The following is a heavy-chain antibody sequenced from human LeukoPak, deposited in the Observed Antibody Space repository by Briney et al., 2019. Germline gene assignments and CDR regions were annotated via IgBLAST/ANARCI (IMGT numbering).Heavy chain of an antibody. CDR1: GYTFTGYY. J-gene: IGHJ6*03. D-gene: IGHD3-10*01. CDR2: INPNSGGT. CDR3: ARFGGWGDYYMDV. V-gene: IGHV1-2*02. Sequence: GASVKVSCKASGYTFTGYYMHWVRQAPGQGLEWMGWINPNSGGTNYAKKFQGRVTMTRDTSISTAYMELSRLRSDDTAVYYCARFGGWGDYYMDVWGKGTTVTVSS.